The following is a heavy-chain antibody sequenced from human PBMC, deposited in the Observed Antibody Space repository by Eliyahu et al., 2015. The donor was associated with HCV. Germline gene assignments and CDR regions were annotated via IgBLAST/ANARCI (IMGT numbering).Heavy chain of an antibody. V-gene: IGHV3-64D*06. Sequence: EVQLVESGGGLAQPGGSLRLSCSASGFTFSXYPMHWVRQAPGKGLEYVSGLRSNGDSTYYADSVKGRFSISRDNSRNTLYLQMSSLRVEDTTVYYCVRGGYCSGGRCLDYYNMDVWGQGTTVTVSS. CDR2: LRSNGDST. CDR1: GFTFSXYP. D-gene: IGHD2-15*01. J-gene: IGHJ6*02. CDR3: VRGGYCSGGRCLDYYNMDV.